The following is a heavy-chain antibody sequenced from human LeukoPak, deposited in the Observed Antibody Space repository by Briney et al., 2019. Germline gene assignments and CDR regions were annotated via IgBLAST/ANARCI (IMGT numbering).Heavy chain of an antibody. D-gene: IGHD6-19*01. CDR2: IKQDGSEK. Sequence: GGSLRLSCAASGFTFSSYWMTWIRQAPGKGLEWVANIKQDGSEKYYVDPVKGRFTISRDNAKNSLYLQMNSLRAEDTAVYYCAKVPGIAVAYFDYWGQGTLVTVSS. V-gene: IGHV3-7*03. CDR1: GFTFSSYW. CDR3: AKVPGIAVAYFDY. J-gene: IGHJ4*02.